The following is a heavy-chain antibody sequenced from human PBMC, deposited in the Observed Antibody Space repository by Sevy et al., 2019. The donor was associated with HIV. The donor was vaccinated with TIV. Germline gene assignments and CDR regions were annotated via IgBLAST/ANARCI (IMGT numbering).Heavy chain of an antibody. CDR3: ARDYYDILTGYGFDY. CDR2: ISSSGSTI. D-gene: IGHD3-9*01. V-gene: IGHV3-48*03. J-gene: IGHJ4*02. CDR1: GFTFSSYE. Sequence: GESLKISCAASGFTFSSYEMNWVRQAPGKGLEWVSYISSSGSTIYYADSVKGRFTISRDNAKNSLYLQMNSLRAEDTAVYYCARDYYDILTGYGFDYWGQGTLVTVSS.